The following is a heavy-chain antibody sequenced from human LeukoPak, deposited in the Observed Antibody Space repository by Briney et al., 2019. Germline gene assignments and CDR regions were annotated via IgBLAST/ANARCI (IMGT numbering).Heavy chain of an antibody. V-gene: IGHV1-8*03. D-gene: IGHD1-26*01. CDR3: AGLKRYSGSYYHDAFDI. J-gene: IGHJ3*02. CDR1: GYTFTSYG. CDR2: MNPNSGNT. Sequence: ASVKVSCKASGYTFTSYGINWVRQATGQGLEWMGWMNPNSGNTGYAQKFQGRVTITRNTSISTAYMELSSLRSEDMAVYYCAGLKRYSGSYYHDAFDIWGQGTMVTVSS.